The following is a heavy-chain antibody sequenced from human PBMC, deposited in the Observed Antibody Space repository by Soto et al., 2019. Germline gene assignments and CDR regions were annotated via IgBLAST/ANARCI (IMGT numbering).Heavy chain of an antibody. CDR3: ASELARMVAKSYYYYCMNV. D-gene: IGHD5-12*01. Sequence: QVQLVQSGAEVKKPGSSVKVSCKASGGTFSSYAISWVRQAPGQGLEWMGGIIPIFGTANYAQKFQGRVTITADESTSTAHMELTSLRSDDTAVYYCASELARMVAKSYYYYCMNVCGQGTTGTFSS. V-gene: IGHV1-69*01. CDR1: GGTFSSYA. J-gene: IGHJ6*01. CDR2: IIPIFGTA.